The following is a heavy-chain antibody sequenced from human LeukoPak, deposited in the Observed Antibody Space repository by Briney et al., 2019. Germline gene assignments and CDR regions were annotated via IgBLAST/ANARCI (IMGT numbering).Heavy chain of an antibody. J-gene: IGHJ4*02. Sequence: GSLRLSCAASGFTFDDYGMNLVRQVPGKGLEWVAGINWSGGTKDYADSVKGRFIISRDNANNSLYLQMTGLRAEDTAFYYCARYRGRVGAAVYWGQGTLVTVSS. CDR1: GFTFDDYG. CDR3: ARYRGRVGAAVY. CDR2: INWSGGTK. D-gene: IGHD1-26*01. V-gene: IGHV3-20*04.